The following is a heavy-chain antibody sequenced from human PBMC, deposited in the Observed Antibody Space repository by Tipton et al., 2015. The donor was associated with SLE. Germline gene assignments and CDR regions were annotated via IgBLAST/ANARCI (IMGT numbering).Heavy chain of an antibody. CDR1: GGSINSYY. CDR3: ARDSGGSDV. V-gene: IGHV4-59*01. CDR2: IYYIGNT. J-gene: IGHJ6*02. Sequence: TLSLTCTVSGGSINSYYWSWIRQPPGKGLEWIGYIYYIGNTNYHPSLKSRVTISVDTSKNQFSLTLSSVTAADTAVYYCARDSGGSDVWGQGTTVTVSS. D-gene: IGHD3-10*01.